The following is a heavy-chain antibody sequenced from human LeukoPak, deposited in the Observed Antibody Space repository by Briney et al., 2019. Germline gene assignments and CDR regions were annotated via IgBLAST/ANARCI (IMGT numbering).Heavy chain of an antibody. CDR1: GFTFSSFV. J-gene: IGHJ4*02. D-gene: IGHD5-12*01. CDR2: ISGSGGST. CDR3: AKDTTDIVDQVFFDY. Sequence: GGSLRLSCAVSGFTFSSFVMSWVRQAPGKGLEWVSAISGSGGSTYYADSVKGRFTISRDNSKNTLYLQMNSLRAEDTAVYYCAKDTTDIVDQVFFDYWGQGTLVTVSS. V-gene: IGHV3-23*01.